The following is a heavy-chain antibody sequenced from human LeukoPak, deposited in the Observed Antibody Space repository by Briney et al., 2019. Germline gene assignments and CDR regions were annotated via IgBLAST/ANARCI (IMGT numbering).Heavy chain of an antibody. CDR1: GGTFSSYA. Sequence: SVKVSCKASGGTFSSYAISWVRQAPGQGIEWMGGSIPIFGTANYAQKFQGRVTITADESTSTAYMELSGLRSEDTAVYYCARVSSGWYLVSQVAHYYFDYWGQGTLVTVSS. CDR2: SIPIFGTA. D-gene: IGHD6-19*01. CDR3: ARVSSGWYLVSQVAHYYFDY. V-gene: IGHV1-69*01. J-gene: IGHJ4*02.